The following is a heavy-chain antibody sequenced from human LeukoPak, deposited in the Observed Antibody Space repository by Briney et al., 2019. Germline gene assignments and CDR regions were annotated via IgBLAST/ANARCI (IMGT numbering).Heavy chain of an antibody. Sequence: SETPSLTCTVSGGSISSSSYYWGWIRQPPGKGLEWIGSIYYSGSTYYNPSLKSRVTISVDTSKNQFSLKLSSVTAADTAVYYCARERDYSVVWGQGTTVTVSS. CDR3: ARERDYSVV. CDR2: IYYSGST. D-gene: IGHD3-10*02. V-gene: IGHV4-39*07. J-gene: IGHJ6*02. CDR1: GGSISSSSYY.